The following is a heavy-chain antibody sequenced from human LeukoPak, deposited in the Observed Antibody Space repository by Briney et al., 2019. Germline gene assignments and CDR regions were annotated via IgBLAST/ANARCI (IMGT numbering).Heavy chain of an antibody. Sequence: PSETLSLTCTVSGGSISSSYWSWTRQPPGKGLEWIGYIYYSGSINYNPSLKSRVTISVDTSKNQFSLKLNSVTAADTAVYYCARVWSGSYPPGAFDIWGQGTMVTVSS. V-gene: IGHV4-59*01. CDR3: ARVWSGSYPPGAFDI. D-gene: IGHD1-26*01. J-gene: IGHJ3*02. CDR1: GGSISSSY. CDR2: IYYSGSI.